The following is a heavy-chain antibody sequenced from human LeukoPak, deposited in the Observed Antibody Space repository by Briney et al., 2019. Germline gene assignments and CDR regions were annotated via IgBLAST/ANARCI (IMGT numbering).Heavy chain of an antibody. Sequence: GGSLRLSCAASGFSFSSYGMHWVRQAPGKGLEWVSSISSSSSYIYYADSVKGRFTISRDNAKNSLYLQMNSLRAEDTAVYYCARGSSGSYFFDYWGQGTLVTVSS. CDR3: ARGSSGSYFFDY. CDR2: ISSSSSYI. D-gene: IGHD1-26*01. V-gene: IGHV3-21*01. CDR1: GFSFSSYG. J-gene: IGHJ4*02.